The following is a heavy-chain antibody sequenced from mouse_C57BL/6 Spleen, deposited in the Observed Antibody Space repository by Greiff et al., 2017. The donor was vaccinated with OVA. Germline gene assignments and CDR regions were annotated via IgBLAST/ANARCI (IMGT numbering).Heavy chain of an antibody. D-gene: IGHD2-3*01. J-gene: IGHJ1*03. CDR1: GYSITSGYY. CDR3: ARNDGYYAWYFDV. V-gene: IGHV3-6*01. CDR2: ISYDGSN. Sequence: EVKLQESGPGLVKPSQSLSLTCSVTGYSITSGYYWNWIRQFPGNKLEWMGYISYDGSNNYNPSLKNRISITRDTSKNQFFLKLNSVTTEDTATYYCARNDGYYAWYFDVWGTGTTVTVAS.